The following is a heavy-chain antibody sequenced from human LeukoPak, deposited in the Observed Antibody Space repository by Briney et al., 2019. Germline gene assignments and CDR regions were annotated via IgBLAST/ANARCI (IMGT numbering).Heavy chain of an antibody. CDR2: ISWNSGSI. J-gene: IGHJ4*02. V-gene: IGHV3-9*01. CDR1: GFTFDDYA. Sequence: GGSLRLSCAASGFTFDDYAMHWVRQAPGKGLEWVSGISWNSGSIGYADSVKGRFTISRDNAKNSLDLQMNSLRAEDTALYYCAKDMGDYGDYGVDYWGQGTLVTVSS. CDR3: AKDMGDYGDYGVDY. D-gene: IGHD4-17*01.